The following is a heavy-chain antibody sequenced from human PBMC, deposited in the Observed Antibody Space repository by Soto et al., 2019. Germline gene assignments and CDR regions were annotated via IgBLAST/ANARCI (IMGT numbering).Heavy chain of an antibody. CDR3: GRVVEGATRHTDPDS. J-gene: IGHJ5*01. V-gene: IGHV4-39*01. CDR2: VYHNGGA. CDR1: GVSIHNSHSF. Sequence: SETLSLTCAVSGVSIHNSHSFWAWIRQPPGKGLQFIASVYHNGGAHYNSSLKSRVTISVDTANNQVSLRMRSLTAADTAFYYCGRVVEGATRHTDPDSWGQGILVTVSS. D-gene: IGHD2-21*01.